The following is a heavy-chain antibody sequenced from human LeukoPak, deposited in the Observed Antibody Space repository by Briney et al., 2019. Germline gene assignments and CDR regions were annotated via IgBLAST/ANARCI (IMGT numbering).Heavy chain of an antibody. V-gene: IGHV1-46*01. J-gene: IGHJ4*02. CDR2: INPSSGNT. CDR3: ARDWSSEGNSGYYLRNGADIGY. CDR1: GYTFTSYY. Sequence: ASVKVSCKASGYTFTSYYMHWVRQAPGQGLEWMGIINPSSGNTSYAQKFQGRVTMTRDTSTSTVYMELSSLRSEDTAVYYCARDWSSEGNSGYYLRNGADIGYWGQGTLVTVSS. D-gene: IGHD3-22*01.